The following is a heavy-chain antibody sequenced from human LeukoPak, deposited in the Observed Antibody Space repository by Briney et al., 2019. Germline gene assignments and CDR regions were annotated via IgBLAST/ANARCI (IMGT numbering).Heavy chain of an antibody. CDR1: GGSISSSSYY. D-gene: IGHD1-1*01. CDR3: ARLWMSGTT. V-gene: IGHV4-39*01. Sequence: KPSGTLSLTCTVSGGSISSSSYYWGWIRQPPGKGLEWIGSIYYSGSTYYNPSLKSRVTISVDTSKNQFSLKLSSVTAADTAVYYCARLWMSGTTWGQGTLVTVSS. CDR2: IYYSGST. J-gene: IGHJ5*02.